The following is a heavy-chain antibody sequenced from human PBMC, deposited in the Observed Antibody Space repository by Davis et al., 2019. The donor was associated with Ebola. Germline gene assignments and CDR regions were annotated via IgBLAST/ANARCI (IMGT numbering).Heavy chain of an antibody. Sequence: AASVKVSCKASGYTFTSYYMHWVRQAPGQGLEWMGIINPSGGNTSYAQRFQGRVTMTRDMSTSTVYMELSSLRSEDTAVYYCVRDGIVVVPAATKPNWFDPWGQGTLVTVSS. CDR2: INPSGGNT. D-gene: IGHD2-2*01. V-gene: IGHV1-46*01. CDR1: GYTFTSYY. J-gene: IGHJ5*02. CDR3: VRDGIVVVPAATKPNWFDP.